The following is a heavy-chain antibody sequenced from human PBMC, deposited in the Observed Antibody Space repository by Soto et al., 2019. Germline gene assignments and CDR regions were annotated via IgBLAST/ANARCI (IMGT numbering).Heavy chain of an antibody. V-gene: IGHV1-69*01. CDR1: GGTFSSYA. Sequence: QVQLVQSGAEVKKPGASVKVSCKASGGTFSSYAISWVRQVPGQGLEWMGGIIPIFGTANYAQKFQGRVTITADESTNTAHMELSRLRSEDPAGDYCARARGVAERDSTGYYYGDSAFDIWGQGTMGTVSS. CDR3: ARARGVAERDSTGYYYGDSAFDI. D-gene: IGHD3-22*01. J-gene: IGHJ3*02. CDR2: IIPIFGTA.